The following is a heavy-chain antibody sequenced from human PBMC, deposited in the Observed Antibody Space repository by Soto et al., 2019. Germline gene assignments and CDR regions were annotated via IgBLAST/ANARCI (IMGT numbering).Heavy chain of an antibody. CDR3: ASPTYYYDSSGPPAY. CDR2: ISSSSSTI. V-gene: IGHV3-48*01. J-gene: IGHJ4*02. D-gene: IGHD3-22*01. CDR1: GFTFSTYS. Sequence: GGSLRLSCAASGFTFSTYSMNWVRQAPGKGLEWVSYISSSSSTIFYTDSVKGRFTVSRDNAKNSLYLQMISLRAEDTAVYYYASPTYYYDSSGPPAYWGQGTLVTVSS.